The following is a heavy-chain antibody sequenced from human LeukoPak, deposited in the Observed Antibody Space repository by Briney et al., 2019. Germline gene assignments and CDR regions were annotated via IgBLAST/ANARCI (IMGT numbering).Heavy chain of an antibody. CDR1: GDPISSRSYY. CDR3: ARLQFLSGGYYAFDS. Sequence: SETLSLTCTVSGDPISSRSYYWDWIRQPPGGGLEWIGSIFYRGSTYYNPSLKSRVTISLDTSKNQFSLKLSSVTAADTAVYYCARLQFLSGGYYAFDSWGQGSQVSVSS. CDR2: IFYRGST. J-gene: IGHJ4*02. D-gene: IGHD3-3*01. V-gene: IGHV4-39*07.